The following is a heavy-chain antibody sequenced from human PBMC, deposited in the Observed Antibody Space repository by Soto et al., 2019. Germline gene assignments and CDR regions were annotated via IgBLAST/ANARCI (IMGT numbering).Heavy chain of an antibody. CDR3: AQGSVAATTKNGHGYFDY. J-gene: IGHJ4*02. CDR1: GFTFSSYG. Sequence: GGSLRLSCAASGFTFSSYGMHWVRQAPGKGLEWVAVISYDGSNKYYADSVKGRFTISRDNSKNTLYLQMNSLRAEDTAVYYCAQGSVAATTKNGHGYFDYWGQGTLVTVSS. V-gene: IGHV3-30*18. CDR2: ISYDGSNK. D-gene: IGHD6-19*01.